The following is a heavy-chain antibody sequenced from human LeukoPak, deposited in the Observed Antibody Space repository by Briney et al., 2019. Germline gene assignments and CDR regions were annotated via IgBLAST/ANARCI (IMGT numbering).Heavy chain of an antibody. CDR3: ASGKEMGYYDFWSGYSPFDY. CDR1: GFTFSSYS. V-gene: IGHV3-21*01. CDR2: ISSSSSYI. Sequence: NSGGSLRLSWAASGFTFSSYSMNWVRQAPGKGLEWVSSISSSSSYIYYADSVKGRFTISRDNAKNSLHLQMNSLRAEDTAVYYCASGKEMGYYDFWSGYSPFDYWGQGTLGTVSS. D-gene: IGHD3-3*01. J-gene: IGHJ4*02.